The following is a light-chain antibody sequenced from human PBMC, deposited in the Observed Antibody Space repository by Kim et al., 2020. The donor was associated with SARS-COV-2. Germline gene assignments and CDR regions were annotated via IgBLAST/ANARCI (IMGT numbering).Light chain of an antibody. J-gene: IGKJ2*01. CDR1: QNIRTY. Sequence: GDSVTITCRASQNIRTYLNWYQQKPGKAPELLIYAASSLQSGVPSRFTGSGSGTDFTLTIGSLQPEDCATYYCQQSYKIPYTFGQGTKL. CDR3: QQSYKIPYT. V-gene: IGKV1-39*01. CDR2: AAS.